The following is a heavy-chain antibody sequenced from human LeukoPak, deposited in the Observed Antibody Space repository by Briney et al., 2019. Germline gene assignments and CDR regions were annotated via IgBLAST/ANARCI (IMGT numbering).Heavy chain of an antibody. J-gene: IGHJ4*01. Sequence: SETLSLTCAVYGGSFSGYYWSWIRQPPGKGLEWIGEINHSGSTNYNPSLKSRVTISVDTSKNQFSLKLSSVTAADTAVYYCGKVRLTSVNYHWGQGTLVTVSS. CDR1: GGSFSGYY. V-gene: IGHV4-34*01. D-gene: IGHD4-17*01. CDR3: GKVRLTSVNYH. CDR2: INHSGST.